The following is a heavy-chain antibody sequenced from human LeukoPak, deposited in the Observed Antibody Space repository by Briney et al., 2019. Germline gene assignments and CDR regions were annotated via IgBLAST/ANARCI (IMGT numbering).Heavy chain of an antibody. V-gene: IGHV3-23*01. CDR2: ITNSGVST. Sequence: GGSLRLSCAASGFTFSSYDMSWVRQAPGKGLEWVSAITNSGVSTYYADSVKGRFTISRDNSKNTLYLQMNSLRAEDTAVYYCAKDASSFLIREFDPWGQGTLVTVSS. J-gene: IGHJ5*02. D-gene: IGHD3-3*01. CDR1: GFTFSSYD. CDR3: AKDASSFLIREFDP.